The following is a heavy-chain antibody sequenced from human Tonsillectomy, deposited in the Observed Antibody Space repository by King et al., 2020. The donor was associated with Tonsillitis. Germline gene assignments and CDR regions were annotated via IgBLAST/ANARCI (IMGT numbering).Heavy chain of an antibody. Sequence: VQLQESGPGLVKPSQTLSLTCSVSGGSISGGAYYWSWIRHLPGKGLEWIGYIYDSENTYYKPSLKSRLTISGVTSKNQFSLRLTSVTAADTAVYYCAGDAGGVCDPWGQGTLVTVSS. CDR2: IYDSENT. CDR1: GGSISGGAYY. D-gene: IGHD2-15*01. J-gene: IGHJ5*02. V-gene: IGHV4-31*03. CDR3: AGDAGGVCDP.